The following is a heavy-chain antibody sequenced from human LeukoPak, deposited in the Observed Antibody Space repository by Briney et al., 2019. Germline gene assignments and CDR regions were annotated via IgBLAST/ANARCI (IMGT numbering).Heavy chain of an antibody. V-gene: IGHV4-59*01. D-gene: IGHD3-22*01. CDR1: GGSISSYY. Sequence: SETLCLTCTVSGGSISSYYWSWIRQPPGKGLEWIGYIYYSGSTNYNPSLKSRVTISVDTSKNQFSLKLSSVTAADTAVYYCARAPLPITMIVDWGQGTLVSVSS. J-gene: IGHJ4*02. CDR2: IYYSGST. CDR3: ARAPLPITMIVD.